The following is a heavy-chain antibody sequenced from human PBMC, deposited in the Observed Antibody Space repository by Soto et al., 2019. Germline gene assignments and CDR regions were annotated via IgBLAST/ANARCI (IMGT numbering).Heavy chain of an antibody. J-gene: IGHJ3*01. V-gene: IGHV3-30*18. Sequence: QVQLVQSGGGVVQPGRSLRLSCAASGFTFSSYVTHWVRQAPGKGLEWVAVISHDGNNKYYADSVKGRFTISRDNSKNMLYLQMNSLRTEDTAVYYCAKGGPDCASTTCYLLVAFDLWGQGTMVTVSS. CDR2: ISHDGNNK. CDR1: GFTFSSYV. D-gene: IGHD2-2*01. CDR3: AKGGPDCASTTCYLLVAFDL.